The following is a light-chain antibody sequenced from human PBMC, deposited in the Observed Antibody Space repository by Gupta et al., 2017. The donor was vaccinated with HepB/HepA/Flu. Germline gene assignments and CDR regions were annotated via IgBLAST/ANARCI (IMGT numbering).Light chain of an antibody. CDR2: KDS. J-gene: IGLJ2*01. CDR3: QSADSSGTYPV. Sequence: SYELTQPPSLSVSPGQTARIPCSGDALPKQYAYWYQQKPGQAPALVIYKDSERPSGIPERFSGSSSGTTVTLTISGVQAEDEADYYCQSADSSGTYPVFGGGTKLTVL. CDR1: ALPKQY. V-gene: IGLV3-25*03.